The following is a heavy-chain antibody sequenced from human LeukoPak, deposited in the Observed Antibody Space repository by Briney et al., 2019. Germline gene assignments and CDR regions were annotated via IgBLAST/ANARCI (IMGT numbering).Heavy chain of an antibody. Sequence: GGSLRLSCAASGFTFSNYGMSWVRQAPGKGLEWVSGFSASGDSTYYADSVKGRFTISRDNSKNTLYLQMNSLRAEDTAVYYCANLNGYSYGRGRYFDYWGQGTLVTVSS. J-gene: IGHJ4*02. V-gene: IGHV3-23*01. CDR2: FSASGDST. CDR3: ANLNGYSYGRGRYFDY. CDR1: GFTFSNYG. D-gene: IGHD5-18*01.